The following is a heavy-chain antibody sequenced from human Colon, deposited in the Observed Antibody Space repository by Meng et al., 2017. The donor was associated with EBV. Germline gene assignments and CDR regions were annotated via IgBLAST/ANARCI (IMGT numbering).Heavy chain of an antibody. CDR3: ASSDCSGGTCYLDC. CDR1: GGPFSDSY. D-gene: IGHD2-15*01. V-gene: IGHV4-34*01. J-gene: IGHJ4*02. Sequence: QAQLNQGGAGLLEPSETLSLTCTCYGGPFSDSYWPWIRQPPGKGLEWIGEINHVGSTTYNPSLKSRVTISVDTSKNQFSLKLSSVTAADAAVYYCASSDCSGGTCYLDCWGQGTLVTVSS. CDR2: INHVGST.